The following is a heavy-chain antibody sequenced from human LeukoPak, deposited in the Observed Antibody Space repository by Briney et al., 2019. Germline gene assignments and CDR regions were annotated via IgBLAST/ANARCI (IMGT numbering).Heavy chain of an antibody. V-gene: IGHV1-8*01. CDR1: GYTFTNFD. D-gene: IGHD3-22*01. CDR2: MNPVSGNA. CDR3: ARGYYYDSSVLTGDAFDI. J-gene: IGHJ3*02. Sequence: ASVKVSCKASGYTFTNFDINWVRQAPGQGLEWMGWMNPVSGNAGSAQKFQGRVTITRDTSASTAYMELSSLRSEDTAVYYCARGYYYDSSVLTGDAFDIWGQGTMVTVSS.